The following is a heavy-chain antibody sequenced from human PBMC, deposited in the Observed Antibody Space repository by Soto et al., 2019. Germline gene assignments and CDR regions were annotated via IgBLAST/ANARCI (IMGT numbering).Heavy chain of an antibody. V-gene: IGHV4-59*08. Sequence: PXXTLSLACTVSGGSISSYYWSWIRQPPGKGLEWIGYIYYSGSTNYNPSLKSRVTISVDTSKNQFSLKLSSVTAADTAVYYCARRYSSSFDYWGQGTLVTVS. CDR1: GGSISSYY. CDR3: ARRYSSSFDY. D-gene: IGHD6-13*01. CDR2: IYYSGST. J-gene: IGHJ4*02.